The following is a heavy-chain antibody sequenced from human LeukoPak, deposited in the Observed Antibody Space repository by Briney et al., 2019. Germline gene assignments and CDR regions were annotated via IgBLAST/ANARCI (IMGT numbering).Heavy chain of an antibody. V-gene: IGHV3-23*01. CDR3: AKDGYCSSTSCQGRDAFDI. J-gene: IGHJ3*02. CDR2: ISGSGGST. CDR1: GFTFSSYA. D-gene: IGHD2-2*03. Sequence: GGSLRLSCAASGFTFSSYAMSWVRQAPGRGLGWVSAISGSGGSTYYADSVKGRFTISRDNSKNTRYLQMNSLRAEDTAVYYCAKDGYCSSTSCQGRDAFDIWGQGTMVTVSS.